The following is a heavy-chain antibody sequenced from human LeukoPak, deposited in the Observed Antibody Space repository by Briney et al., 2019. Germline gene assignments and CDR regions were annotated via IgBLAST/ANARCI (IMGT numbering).Heavy chain of an antibody. D-gene: IGHD5-12*01. CDR3: ARRGANSGHTFDY. V-gene: IGHV3-11*01. J-gene: IGHJ4*02. CDR1: GFTFSDYQ. CDR2: IRSSGSDT. Sequence: GGSLRLSWAASGFTFSDYQMSWIRQAPGKGLEWVSYIRSSGSDTYYADSVKGRFTISRDNTKNALYLQKNSLRADDTAVYYCARRGANSGHTFDYWGQGTLVSVSS.